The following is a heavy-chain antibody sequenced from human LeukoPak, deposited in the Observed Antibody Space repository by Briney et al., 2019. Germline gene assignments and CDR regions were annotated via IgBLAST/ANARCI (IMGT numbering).Heavy chain of an antibody. V-gene: IGHV4-34*01. Sequence: SETLSLTCAVYGGSFSGYYWSWIRQPPGKGLEWIGEINHSGSTNYNPSLKSRVTISVDTSKNQFSLKLSSVTVADTAVYYCARGRRITMVRGGNWFDPWGQGTLVTVSS. D-gene: IGHD3-10*01. J-gene: IGHJ5*02. CDR1: GGSFSGYY. CDR3: ARGRRITMVRGGNWFDP. CDR2: INHSGST.